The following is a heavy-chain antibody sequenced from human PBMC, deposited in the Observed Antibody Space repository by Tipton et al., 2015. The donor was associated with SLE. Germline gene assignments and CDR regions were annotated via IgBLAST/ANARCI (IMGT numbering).Heavy chain of an antibody. J-gene: IGHJ4*02. D-gene: IGHD5-12*01. CDR3: ARGPPLALGGFDY. CDR2: INHSGST. Sequence: TLSLTCAVYGGSFSGYYWSWIRQPPGKGLEWIGEINHSGSTNYNPSLKSRVTISVDTSKNQFSLKLSSVTAADTAVYYCARGPPLALGGFDYWGQGTLVTVSS. CDR1: GGSFSGYY. V-gene: IGHV4-34*01.